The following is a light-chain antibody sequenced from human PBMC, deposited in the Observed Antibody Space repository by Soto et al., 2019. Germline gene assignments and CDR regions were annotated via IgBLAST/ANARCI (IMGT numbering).Light chain of an antibody. V-gene: IGKV3-15*01. J-gene: IGKJ1*01. CDR1: QSVNSN. CDR2: AAS. CDR3: QQYNIWPT. Sequence: EIVMTQSPATLSVSPGERATLSCRASQSVNSNLAWYQEKPGQAPRLLIYAASTRATGVPARFSGSGSRTEFLLTVSSLQSEDFAVYFCQQYNIWPTFVQGTKVEIK.